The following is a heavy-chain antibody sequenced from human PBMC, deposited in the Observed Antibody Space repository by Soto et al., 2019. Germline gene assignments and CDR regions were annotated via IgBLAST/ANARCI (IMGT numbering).Heavy chain of an antibody. CDR1: GASISSYY. D-gene: IGHD1-26*01. V-gene: IGHV4-59*01. CDR2: MYYSGNV. Sequence: QVQLQESGPGLVKPSETLSLTCTVSGASISSYYWSWIRQSPEKGLEWIGYMYYSGNVNYNPSLRSRVTISVDTSKNQFSLNLNFMTAADTAVYYCAREYPVHSAYFDYWVQGILVTVSS. CDR3: AREYPVHSAYFDY. J-gene: IGHJ4*02.